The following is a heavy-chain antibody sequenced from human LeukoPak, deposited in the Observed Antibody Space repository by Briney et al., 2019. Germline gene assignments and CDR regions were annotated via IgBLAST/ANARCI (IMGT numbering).Heavy chain of an antibody. CDR1: GFTVSSNY. CDR2: IYSGGST. J-gene: IGHJ6*03. V-gene: IGHV3-53*01. D-gene: IGHD5-12*01. CDR3: ARGVGGYDLLAYYYYYYMDV. Sequence: TGGSLRLSCAASGFTVSSNYMSWVRQAPGKGLEWVSVIYSGGSTHYAASVKGRFTISRDSSKNTLYLQMNSLRAEDTAVYYCARGVGGYDLLAYYYYYYMDVWGKGTTVTVSS.